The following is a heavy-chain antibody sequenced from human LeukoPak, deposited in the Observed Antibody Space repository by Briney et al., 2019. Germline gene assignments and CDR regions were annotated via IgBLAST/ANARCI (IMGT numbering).Heavy chain of an antibody. J-gene: IGHJ3*02. Sequence: GGSLRLSCATSGFTFNGYNMNWVRQAPGKGLEWISYITSTSSSTSYADSVKGRFTISRDNAKNSLYLQMNSLRAEDTAVYYCAREAYNWNIDVFDIWGQGTMVTVSS. CDR3: AREAYNWNIDVFDI. D-gene: IGHD1/OR15-1a*01. V-gene: IGHV3-21*05. CDR1: GFTFNGYN. CDR2: ITSTSSST.